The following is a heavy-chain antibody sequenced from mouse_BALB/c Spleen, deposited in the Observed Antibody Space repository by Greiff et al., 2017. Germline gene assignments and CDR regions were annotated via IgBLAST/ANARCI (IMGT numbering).Heavy chain of an antibody. CDR2: INPNNGGT. J-gene: IGHJ3*01. CDR1: GYTFTDYN. CDR3: ARGLGRFAY. V-gene: IGHV1-18*01. Sequence: VQLQQSGPELVKPGASVKIPCKASGYTFTDYNMDWVKQSHGKSLEWIGDINPNNGGTIYNQKFKGKATLTVDKSSSTAYMELRSLTSEDTAVYYCARGLGRFAYWGQGTLVTVSA. D-gene: IGHD4-1*01.